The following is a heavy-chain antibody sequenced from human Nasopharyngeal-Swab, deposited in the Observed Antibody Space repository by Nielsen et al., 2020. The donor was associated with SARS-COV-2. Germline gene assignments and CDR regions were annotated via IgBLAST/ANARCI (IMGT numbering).Heavy chain of an antibody. V-gene: IGHV1-69*04. CDR2: IIPILGIA. Sequence: SVKVSCNASGGTFSSYAISWVRQAPGQGLEWMGRIIPILGIANYAQKFQGRVTITADKSTSTAYMELSSLRSEDTAVYYCARYYSNYHFWYFDLWGRGTLVTVSS. D-gene: IGHD4-11*01. CDR1: GGTFSSYA. CDR3: ARYYSNYHFWYFDL. J-gene: IGHJ2*01.